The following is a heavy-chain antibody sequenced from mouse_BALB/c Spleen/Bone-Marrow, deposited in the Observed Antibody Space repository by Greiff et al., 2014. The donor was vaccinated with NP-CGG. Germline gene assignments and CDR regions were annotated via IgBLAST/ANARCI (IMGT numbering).Heavy chain of an antibody. CDR1: GYTFISYV. CDR2: INPYNDGT. Sequence: EVQLQQSGPELVKPGASVKMSCKASGYTFISYVMHWVKQKPGQGLEWIGYINPYNDGTKYNERFKGKATLTSDKSSSTAYMELSSLTSEDSAVYYCARYPDYYDSSYAMDYWGQGTSVTVSS. CDR3: ARYPDYYDSSYAMDY. J-gene: IGHJ4*01. D-gene: IGHD1-1*01. V-gene: IGHV1-14*01.